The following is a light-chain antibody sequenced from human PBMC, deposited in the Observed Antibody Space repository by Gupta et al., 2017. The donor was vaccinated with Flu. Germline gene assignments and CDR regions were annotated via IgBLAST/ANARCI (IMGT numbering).Light chain of an antibody. V-gene: IGKV3-20*01. Sequence: GTLALSPGERATLSCRASQSVSSSYLAWYQQKPGQAPRLLIYGASSRATGIPDRFSGSGSGTDFTLTISRLEPEDFAVYYCQQYGSSPYTFGQGTKLEIK. CDR1: QSVSSSY. J-gene: IGKJ2*01. CDR2: GAS. CDR3: QQYGSSPYT.